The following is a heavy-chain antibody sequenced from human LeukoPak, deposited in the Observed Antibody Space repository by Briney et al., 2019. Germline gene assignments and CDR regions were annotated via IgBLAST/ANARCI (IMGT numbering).Heavy chain of an antibody. CDR3: ARGRTAAAEFDY. V-gene: IGHV4-34*01. Sequence: SETLSLTCADYGGSFSGYYWSWIRQPPGKGLEWIGEINHSGSTNYNPSLKSRVIISVDTSKNKFSLKLSSVTAADTAVYYCARGRTAAAEFDYWGQGTLVTVSS. J-gene: IGHJ4*02. CDR1: GGSFSGYY. D-gene: IGHD6-13*01. CDR2: INHSGST.